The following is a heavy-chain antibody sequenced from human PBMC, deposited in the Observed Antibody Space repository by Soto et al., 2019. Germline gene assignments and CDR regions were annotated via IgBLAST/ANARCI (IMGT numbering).Heavy chain of an antibody. V-gene: IGHV1-18*01. CDR3: ARSWVTGKGGMDV. J-gene: IGHJ6*02. CDR2: INGYTGNT. Sequence: QVQLVQSGAEVKKPGASVKVSCKASGYTVTSYGFSWVRQAPGQGLEWMGWINGYTGNTHYAQKFQGRVTMTTDTSTSTAYMELWTLISDDTAVYYCARSWVTGKGGMDVWGQGTTVTVSS. D-gene: IGHD3-16*01. CDR1: GYTVTSYG.